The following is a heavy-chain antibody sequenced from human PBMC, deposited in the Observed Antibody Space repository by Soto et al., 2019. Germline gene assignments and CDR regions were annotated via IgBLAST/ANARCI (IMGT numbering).Heavy chain of an antibody. CDR1: GGSLSSYY. CDR3: VRTFPPAPRVVLSHNWFVP. J-gene: IGHJ5*02. D-gene: IGHD2-2*01. V-gene: IGHV4-59*01. CDR2: IYSSGKT. Sequence: SETLSLTCVVSGGSLSSYYWSWIRQPPGKGLEWIGHIYSSGKTDYNPSLETRVTMSIDTSMNQISLKLNSVTAADTAVYFCVRTFPPAPRVVLSHNWFVPWGPGTLVTAPQ.